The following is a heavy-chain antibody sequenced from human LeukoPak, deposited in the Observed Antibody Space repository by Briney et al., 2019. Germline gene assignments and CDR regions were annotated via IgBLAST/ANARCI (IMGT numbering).Heavy chain of an antibody. CDR1: GFTFSSYG. J-gene: IGHJ5*02. CDR3: AKEALPYYYGSGSYSNNWFDP. Sequence: GGSLRLSCAASGFTFSSYGMHWVRQAPGKGLEWVVFIRYDGSNKYYADSVKGRFTISRDNSKNTLYLQMNSLRAEDTAVYYCAKEALPYYYGSGSYSNNWFDPWGQGTLVTVSS. D-gene: IGHD3-10*01. CDR2: IRYDGSNK. V-gene: IGHV3-30*02.